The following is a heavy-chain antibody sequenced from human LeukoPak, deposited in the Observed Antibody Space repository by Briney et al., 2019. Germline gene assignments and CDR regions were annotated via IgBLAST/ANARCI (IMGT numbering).Heavy chain of an antibody. V-gene: IGHV4-59*08. CDR1: GGSISSYY. D-gene: IGHD2-2*01. CDR3: ATQILLCHYY. J-gene: IGHJ4*02. CDR2: TYYSGST. Sequence: SETLSRTCTVSGGSISSYYWSWIRQPPGKGLEWIGYTYYSGSTNYNPSLKSRVTLSVDTSKNQYSLKLSSVTAADTAVYYCATQILLCHYYWGQGTLVTVSS.